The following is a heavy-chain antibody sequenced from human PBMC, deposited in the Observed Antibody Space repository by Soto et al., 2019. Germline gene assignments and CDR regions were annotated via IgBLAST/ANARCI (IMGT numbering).Heavy chain of an antibody. D-gene: IGHD3-9*01. CDR2: ISYDGSNK. CDR3: ARDWYYDILTGCMDV. J-gene: IGHJ6*02. CDR1: GFTFSSYA. Sequence: GGSLRLSCAASGFTFSSYAMHWVRQAPGKGLEWVAVISYDGSNKYYADSVKGRFTISRDNSKNTLYLQMNSLRAEDTAVYYCARDWYYDILTGCMDVWGQGTTVTVSS. V-gene: IGHV3-30-3*01.